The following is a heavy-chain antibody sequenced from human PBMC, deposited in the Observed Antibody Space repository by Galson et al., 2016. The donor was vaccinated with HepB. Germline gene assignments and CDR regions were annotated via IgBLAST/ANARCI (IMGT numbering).Heavy chain of an antibody. CDR2: IKQDGRQN. Sequence: SLRLSCAASGFTFGRMNWVRQAPGKGLEWVGNIKQDGRQNYEVNAVRGRFTISRDSAENSLHLQMSRLRTEDTAVYYCAGKRSDNYGMDVWGQGTTVTVSS. CDR1: GFTFGR. D-gene: IGHD4-17*01. J-gene: IGHJ6*02. V-gene: IGHV3-7*01. CDR3: AGKRSDNYGMDV.